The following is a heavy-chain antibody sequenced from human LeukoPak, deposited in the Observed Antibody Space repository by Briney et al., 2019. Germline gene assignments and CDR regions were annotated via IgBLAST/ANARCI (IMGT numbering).Heavy chain of an antibody. V-gene: IGHV4-30-4*01. Sequence: SETLSLTCTVSGGSISSGDYYWSWIRQPPGEGLEWIGYIYYSGSTYFNPSLKSRVTISVDTSKNQFSLKLSSVTAADTAVYYCARGKYGYVNYWGQGTLVTVSS. D-gene: IGHD3-10*02. CDR1: GGSISSGDYY. J-gene: IGHJ4*02. CDR2: IYYSGST. CDR3: ARGKYGYVNY.